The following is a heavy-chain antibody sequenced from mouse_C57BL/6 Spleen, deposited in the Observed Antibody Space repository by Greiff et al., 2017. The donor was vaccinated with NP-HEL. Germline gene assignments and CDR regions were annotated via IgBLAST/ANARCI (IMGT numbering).Heavy chain of an antibody. Sequence: VQLQQSGAELVKPGASVKISCKASGYAFSSYWMNWVKQRPGKGLEWIGQIYPGDGDTNYNGKFKGKATLTADKSSSTAYMQLSSLTSEDSAVYCCARGELGRPFFDYWGQGTTLTVSS. CDR1: GYAFSSYW. V-gene: IGHV1-80*01. D-gene: IGHD4-1*01. CDR2: IYPGDGDT. J-gene: IGHJ2*01. CDR3: ARGELGRPFFDY.